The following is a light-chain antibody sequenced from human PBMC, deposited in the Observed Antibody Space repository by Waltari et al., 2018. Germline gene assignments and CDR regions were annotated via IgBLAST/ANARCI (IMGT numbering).Light chain of an antibody. CDR1: RTFGSSY. J-gene: IGKJ4*01. Sequence: RALRTFGSSYLAWYQQKPGQAPRLLIYGASTRAAGCPVRFSGSGSGTDFTLTISRLEPEDFAVYYCQHYGTSPPLTFGGGTKVEIK. CDR2: GAS. CDR3: QHYGTSPPLT. V-gene: IGKV3-20*01.